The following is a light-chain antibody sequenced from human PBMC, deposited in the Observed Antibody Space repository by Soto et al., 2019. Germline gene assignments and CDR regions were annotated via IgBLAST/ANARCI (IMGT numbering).Light chain of an antibody. J-gene: IGLJ1*01. Sequence: QSVLTQPPSVSAVPGQKVTISCSGSSSNIGNNYVSWYQQLPGTAPKLLIYENNKRPSGIPDRFSGSKSGTSATLGITGLQTGDEADYYCGTWDSSLSAWVFGTGTKLTVL. V-gene: IGLV1-51*02. CDR3: GTWDSSLSAWV. CDR2: ENN. CDR1: SSNIGNNY.